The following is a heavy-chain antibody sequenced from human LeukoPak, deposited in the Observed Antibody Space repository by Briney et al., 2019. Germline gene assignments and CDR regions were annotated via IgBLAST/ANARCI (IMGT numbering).Heavy chain of an antibody. CDR2: ISSRSGNT. D-gene: IGHD5-12*01. CDR1: GSTFSDYY. CDR3: ARSGDGGYDSDY. V-gene: IGHV3-11*03. Sequence: GGSLRLSCVVSGSTFSDYYMSWVRQAPGKGLEWISYISSRSGNTKYADSVKGRFTISRDNAKNSLYLQMDSLRAEDTAVYYCARSGDGGYDSDYWGQGTLVTVSS. J-gene: IGHJ4*02.